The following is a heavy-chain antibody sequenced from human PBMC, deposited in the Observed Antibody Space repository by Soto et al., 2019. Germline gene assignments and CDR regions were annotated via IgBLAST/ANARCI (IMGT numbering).Heavy chain of an antibody. D-gene: IGHD3-22*01. CDR2: IIPIFGTA. V-gene: IGHV1-69*13. CDR3: AIIGAPIYYYDSSGPKDV. CDR1: GGTFSSYA. Sequence: ASVNVSCKASGGTFSSYAISWVRQAPGQGLEWMGGIIPIFGTANYAQKFQGRVTITADESTSTAYMELSSLRSEDTAVYYCAIIGAPIYYYDSSGPKDVWGQGTTVTV. J-gene: IGHJ6*02.